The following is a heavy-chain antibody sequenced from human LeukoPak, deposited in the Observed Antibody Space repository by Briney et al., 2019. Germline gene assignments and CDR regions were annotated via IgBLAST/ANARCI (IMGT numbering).Heavy chain of an antibody. V-gene: IGHV3-48*02. J-gene: IGHJ4*02. CDR2: ISGSSETI. CDR1: GFTFSTYS. Sequence: AGGSLRLSCAASGFTFSTYSMNWVRQAPGKGLEWVSYISGSSETIYYADSAKGRFTISRDNAKNSLYLQMNSLRDEDTAVYYCARTPPTAGLTTIGVGSDYWGQGTLVTVSS. D-gene: IGHD4-11*01. CDR3: ARTPPTAGLTTIGVGSDY.